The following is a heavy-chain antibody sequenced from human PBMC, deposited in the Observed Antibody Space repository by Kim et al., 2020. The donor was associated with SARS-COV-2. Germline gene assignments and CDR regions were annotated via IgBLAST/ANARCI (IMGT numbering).Heavy chain of an antibody. D-gene: IGHD6-19*01. CDR1: GYTFSDYD. CDR2: MNPNSGNT. CDR3: ARGPGKWLEESRLMHYYMD. J-gene: IGHJ6*03. V-gene: IGHV1-8*01. Sequence: ASVKVSCTASGYTFSDYDINWVRQATGEGLEWMGWMNPNSGNTGYAQKFQGRVTMTRNTSISTAYMEVSSLRSEDTAVYFCARGPGKWLEESRLMHYYMD.